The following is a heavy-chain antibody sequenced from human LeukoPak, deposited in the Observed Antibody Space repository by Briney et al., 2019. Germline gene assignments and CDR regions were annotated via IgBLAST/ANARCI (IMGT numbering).Heavy chain of an antibody. D-gene: IGHD3-22*01. CDR3: ARRSDYYDILNL. Sequence: SETLSLTCTVSGGAICNYYWTWVRQPPGKGLEWIGYIYYTGSTNYNPSLKSRVTIAVDTSKNQFSLKLSSVTAADTAVYYCARRSDYYDILNLWGQGTMVTVSS. J-gene: IGHJ3*01. CDR2: IYYTGST. CDR1: GGAICNYY. V-gene: IGHV4-59*01.